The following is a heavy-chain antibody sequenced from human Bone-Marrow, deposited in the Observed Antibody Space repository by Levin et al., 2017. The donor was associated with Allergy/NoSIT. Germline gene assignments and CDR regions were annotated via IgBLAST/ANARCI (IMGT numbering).Heavy chain of an antibody. CDR2: IIPMLGTA. CDR3: SYDMLTESYYYGMDV. J-gene: IGHJ6*02. V-gene: IGHV1-69*13. D-gene: IGHD3-9*01. CDR1: GGTFKSYA. Sequence: SVKVSCRASGGTFKSYAINWVRQAPGQGLEWMGGIIPMLGTANYAQNFQGRVTITADDFTSTVYMELRSLRSEDTAIYYCSYDMLTESYYYGMDVWGQGTTVTVSS.